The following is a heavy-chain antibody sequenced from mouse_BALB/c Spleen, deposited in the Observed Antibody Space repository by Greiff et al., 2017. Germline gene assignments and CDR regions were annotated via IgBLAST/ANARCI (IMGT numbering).Heavy chain of an antibody. J-gene: IGHJ3*01. V-gene: IGHV1-77*01. CDR2: IYPGSGNT. Sequence: VKLVESGAELARPGASVKLSCKASGYTFTDYYINWVKQRTGQGLEWIGEIYPGSGNTYYNEKFKGKATLTADKSSSTAYMQLSSLTSEDSAVYFCARDEGLGFAYWGQGTLVTVSA. CDR3: ARDEGLGFAY. CDR1: GYTFTDYY. D-gene: IGHD2-4*01.